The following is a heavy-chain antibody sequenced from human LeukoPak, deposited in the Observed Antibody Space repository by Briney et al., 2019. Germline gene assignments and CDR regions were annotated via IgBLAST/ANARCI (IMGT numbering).Heavy chain of an antibody. CDR1: GATFSSYA. J-gene: IGHJ6*03. V-gene: IGHV1-2*02. Sequence: GSSVKLSCKASGATFSSYAISWVRQAPGQGLEWMGWINPNSGGTNYAQKFQGKVTMNKDSCISTDYMELRRVISDDRAVYCCSRGKSGTPWGPTNMDVWGKGTTVTGSS. CDR3: SRGKSGTPWGPTNMDV. D-gene: IGHD1-7*01. CDR2: INPNSGGT.